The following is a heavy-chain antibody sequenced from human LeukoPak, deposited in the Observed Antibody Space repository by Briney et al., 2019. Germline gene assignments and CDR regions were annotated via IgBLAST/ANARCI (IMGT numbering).Heavy chain of an antibody. Sequence: GGSLRLSCAASGFTFSGYAMNWVRQAPGKGLEWVSSISGGGGTTYYTDSVKGRFTISRDNSKNTLYLQMNSLRAEDTALYFCAKRYGDYESFDYWGQGTLVTVSS. D-gene: IGHD4-17*01. J-gene: IGHJ4*02. CDR3: AKRYGDYESFDY. CDR1: GFTFSGYA. V-gene: IGHV3-23*01. CDR2: ISGGGGTT.